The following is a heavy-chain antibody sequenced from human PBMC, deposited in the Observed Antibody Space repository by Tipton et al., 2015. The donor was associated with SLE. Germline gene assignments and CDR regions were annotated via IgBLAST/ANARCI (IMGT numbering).Heavy chain of an antibody. Sequence: LRLSCTVSGGSISSSSYYWSWIRQPPGKGLEWIGYIYYSGSTYYNPSLKSRVTISVDTSKNQFSLKLSSVTAADTAVYYCARVAVAAAGLGYWGQGTLVTVSS. CDR3: ARVAVAAAGLGY. D-gene: IGHD6-13*01. V-gene: IGHV4-31*02. J-gene: IGHJ4*02. CDR1: GGSISSSSYY. CDR2: IYYSGST.